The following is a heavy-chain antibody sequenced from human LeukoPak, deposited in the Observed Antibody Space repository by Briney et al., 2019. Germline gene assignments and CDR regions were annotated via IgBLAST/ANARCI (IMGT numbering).Heavy chain of an antibody. V-gene: IGHV4-34*01. Sequence: PSETLSLTCAVYGGSFSGYYWSWIRQPPGKGLEWIGEINHSGSTNYNPSLKSRVTISVDTSKNQFSLKLSSVTAADTAVYYCARGNGDTAMVTRSFDYWGQGTLVTVSS. J-gene: IGHJ4*02. CDR3: ARGNGDTAMVTRSFDY. CDR1: GGSFSGYY. CDR2: INHSGST. D-gene: IGHD5-18*01.